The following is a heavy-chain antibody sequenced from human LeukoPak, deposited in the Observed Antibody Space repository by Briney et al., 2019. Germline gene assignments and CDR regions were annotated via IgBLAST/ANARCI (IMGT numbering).Heavy chain of an antibody. D-gene: IGHD4-17*01. CDR3: ARLEVRSLSFDY. J-gene: IGHJ4*02. CDR1: GGSISSSSYY. Sequence: PSETLSLTCTVSGGSISSSSYYWGWIRQPPGKGLEWIGSIYYSGSTYYNSSLKSRVTISVDTSKNQFSLKLSSVTAADTAVYYCARLEVRSLSFDYWGQGTLVTVSS. CDR2: IYYSGST. V-gene: IGHV4-39*01.